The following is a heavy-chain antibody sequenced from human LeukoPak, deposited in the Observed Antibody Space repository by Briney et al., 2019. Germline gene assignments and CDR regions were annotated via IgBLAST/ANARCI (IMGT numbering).Heavy chain of an antibody. Sequence: GASVKVSCKASGYTFTGYYMHWVRQAPGQGLEWMGWINPNSGGTNYAQKFQGRVTMTRDTSISTAYMELSRLRSDDTAVYYCARPGGSGYDSAYYFDYWGQGTLVTVSS. CDR3: ARPGGSGYDSAYYFDY. CDR1: GYTFTGYY. J-gene: IGHJ4*02. V-gene: IGHV1-2*02. D-gene: IGHD5-12*01. CDR2: INPNSGGT.